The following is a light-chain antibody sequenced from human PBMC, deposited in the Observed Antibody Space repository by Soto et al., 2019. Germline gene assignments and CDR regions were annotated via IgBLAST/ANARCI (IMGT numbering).Light chain of an antibody. CDR1: QSVRSS. CDR2: GAS. Sequence: VMTQSPVTLSVSTGERATLSCRASQSVRSSVAWYQQKPGQAPRLLFYGASTRATGIPARFSGSGSGTEFTLTISSLQSEDVAVYYCQQYNNWPPITFGQGTRLEI. CDR3: QQYNNWPPIT. V-gene: IGKV3-15*01. J-gene: IGKJ5*01.